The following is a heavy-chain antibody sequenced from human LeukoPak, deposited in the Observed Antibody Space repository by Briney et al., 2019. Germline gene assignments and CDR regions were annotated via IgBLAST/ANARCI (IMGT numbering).Heavy chain of an antibody. J-gene: IGHJ4*02. Sequence: PGGSLRLSCAASGFTFSRYAMSWVRQAPGKGLAWVSAISGSGSNTYYADSVKGRFTISRDNSKNNTMYLQMNTLRADDTALYFCVRDRGVTASGRFEFWGQGTLVTVS. CDR1: GFTFSRYA. CDR3: VRDRGVTASGRFEF. CDR2: ISGSGSNT. V-gene: IGHV3-23*01. D-gene: IGHD5-18*01.